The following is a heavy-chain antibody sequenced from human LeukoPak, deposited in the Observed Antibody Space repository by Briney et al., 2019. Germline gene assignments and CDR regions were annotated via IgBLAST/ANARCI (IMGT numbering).Heavy chain of an antibody. J-gene: IGHJ4*02. CDR3: AKFEEMATINPFDY. Sequence: PGGSLRLSCAASGFTFSSYAMSWVRQGPGKGLEWVSAISGSGGSTYYADSVKGRFTISRDNSKNTLYLQMNSLRAEDTAVYYCAKFEEMATINPFDYWGQGTLVTVSS. D-gene: IGHD5-24*01. CDR2: ISGSGGST. V-gene: IGHV3-23*01. CDR1: GFTFSSYA.